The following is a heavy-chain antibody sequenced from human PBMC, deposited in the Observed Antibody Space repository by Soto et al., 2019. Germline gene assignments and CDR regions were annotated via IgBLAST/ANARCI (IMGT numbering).Heavy chain of an antibody. CDR3: AIFEYSSSSEDIVVVVAATPSDY. J-gene: IGHJ4*02. V-gene: IGHV1-24*01. Sequence: ASVKVSCKVSGYTLTELSMHWVRQAPGKGLEWMGGFDPEDGETIYAQKFQGRATMTEDTSTDTAYMELSSLRSEDTAVYYCAIFEYSSSSEDIVVVVAATPSDYWGQGTLVTVSS. CDR2: FDPEDGET. CDR1: GYTLTELS. D-gene: IGHD2-15*01.